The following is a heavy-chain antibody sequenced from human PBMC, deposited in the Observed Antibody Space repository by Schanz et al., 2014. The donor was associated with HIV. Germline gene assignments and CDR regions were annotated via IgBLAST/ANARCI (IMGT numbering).Heavy chain of an antibody. V-gene: IGHV3-53*01. J-gene: IGHJ4*02. D-gene: IGHD2-8*01. CDR2: ISGGGNT. Sequence: EVQLVESGGGLAKPGGSLRLSCAASAFTVSSNYVSWVRQAPGKGLEWVSVISGGGNTYYADSVKGRFTVSRDKSNNTLYLEMSSLRVEDTAIYYCARATRGIGYCTNGVCYGEDQWGQGTLVTVSS. CDR3: ARATRGIGYCTNGVCYGEDQ. CDR1: AFTVSSNY.